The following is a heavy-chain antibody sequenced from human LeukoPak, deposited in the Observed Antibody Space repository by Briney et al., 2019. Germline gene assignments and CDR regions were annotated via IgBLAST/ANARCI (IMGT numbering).Heavy chain of an antibody. CDR2: ISYDGSNK. J-gene: IGHJ1*01. Sequence: GGSLRLSCAASGFTFSSYAMHWVRQAPGKGLEWVTMISYDGSNKYYADSVKGRITISRDNSKKKVFLQMNSLRAEARVVYYCARPPSWGWEGYSFAAWGQGPWSPSPQ. D-gene: IGHD2/OR15-2a*01. CDR3: ARPPSWGWEGYSFAA. V-gene: IGHV3-30*01. CDR1: GFTFSSYA.